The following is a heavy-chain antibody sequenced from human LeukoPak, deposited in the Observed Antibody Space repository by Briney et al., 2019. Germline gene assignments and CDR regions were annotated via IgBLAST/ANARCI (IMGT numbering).Heavy chain of an antibody. CDR3: ARHGSGSYHYFDY. CDR1: GGSISSSSYY. J-gene: IGHJ4*02. V-gene: IGHV4-39*01. D-gene: IGHD3-10*01. Sequence: SETLSLTCTVSGGSISSSSYYWGWIRQPPGKGLEWIGTIYYSGSTYYNPSLKSRVTISVDTSKNQFSLRLSSVTAADTAVYYCARHGSGSYHYFDYWGQATLVTVSS. CDR2: IYYSGST.